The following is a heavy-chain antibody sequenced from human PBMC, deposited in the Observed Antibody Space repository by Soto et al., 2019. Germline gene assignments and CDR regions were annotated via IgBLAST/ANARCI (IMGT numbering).Heavy chain of an antibody. CDR2: IKSKTDGGTT. CDR1: GFTVSSNY. V-gene: IGHV3-15*01. J-gene: IGHJ4*02. CDR3: TTTSRSGWSS. Sequence: PGGSLRLSCAASGFTVSSNYMSWVRQAPGKGLEWVGRIKSKTDGGTTDYAAPVNGRFTISRDDSKNTLYLQMNSLKTEDTAVYYCTTTSRSGWSSWGQGALVTVSS. D-gene: IGHD6-19*01.